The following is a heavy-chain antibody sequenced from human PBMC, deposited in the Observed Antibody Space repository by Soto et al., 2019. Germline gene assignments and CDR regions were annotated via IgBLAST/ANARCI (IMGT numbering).Heavy chain of an antibody. V-gene: IGHV3-30*18. J-gene: IGHJ4*02. CDR3: AKLIVAPFEYSSAGRAFDY. CDR2: ISYDGSNK. CDR1: GFTFSSYG. Sequence: QVQLVESGGGVVQPGRSLRLSCAASGFTFSSYGMHWVRQAPGKGLEWVAVISYDGSNKYYADSVKGRFTISRDNSKNTLYLQMNCLRAEDTAVYYCAKLIVAPFEYSSAGRAFDYWGQGTLVTVSS. D-gene: IGHD6-6*01.